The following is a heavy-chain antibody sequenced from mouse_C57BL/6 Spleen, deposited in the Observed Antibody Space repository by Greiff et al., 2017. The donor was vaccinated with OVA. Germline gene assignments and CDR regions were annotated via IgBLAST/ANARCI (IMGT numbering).Heavy chain of an antibody. V-gene: IGHV5-4*01. CDR3: AKYDSYAMDY. CDR1: GFTFSSYA. CDR2: ISDGGSYT. Sequence: DVHLVESGGGLVKPGGSLKLSCAASGFTFSSYAMSWVRQTPEKRLEWVATISDGGSYTYYPDNVKGRFTISRDNAKNNLYLQMSHLKSEDTAMYYCAKYDSYAMDYWGQGTSVTVSS. J-gene: IGHJ4*01.